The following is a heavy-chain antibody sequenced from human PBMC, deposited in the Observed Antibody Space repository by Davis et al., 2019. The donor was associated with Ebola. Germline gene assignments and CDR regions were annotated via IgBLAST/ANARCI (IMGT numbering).Heavy chain of an antibody. D-gene: IGHD3-10*01. J-gene: IGHJ6*02. CDR3: ARAPYYYGSGSYPGMDV. V-gene: IGHV3-73*01. CDR1: GFTFSGSA. CDR2: IRSKANSYAT. Sequence: PGGSLRLSCAASGFTFSGSAMHWVRQASGKGLEWVGRIRSKANSYATAYAASVKGRFTISRDDSKNTAYLQMNSLKTEDTAVYYCARAPYYYGSGSYPGMDVWGQGTTVTVSS.